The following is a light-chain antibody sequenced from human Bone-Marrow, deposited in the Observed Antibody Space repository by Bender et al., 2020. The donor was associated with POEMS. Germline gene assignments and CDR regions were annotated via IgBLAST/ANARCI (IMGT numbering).Light chain of an antibody. V-gene: IGLV1-44*01. CDR1: SSNIGAHA. CDR3: AMWDNRLNGWE. Sequence: QSVLTQPPSASGTPGQRVTISCSGGSSNIGAHAVNWYQHLPGTAPKLLIYSSHRRPSEVPDRFPGSRSGASASLAISELQSEDGGDYDGAMWDNRLNGWECGGGTKRTVL. J-gene: IGLJ3*02. CDR2: SSH.